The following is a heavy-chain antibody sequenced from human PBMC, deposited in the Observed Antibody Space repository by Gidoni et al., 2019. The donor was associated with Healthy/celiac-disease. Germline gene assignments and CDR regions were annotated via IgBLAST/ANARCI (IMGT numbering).Heavy chain of an antibody. CDR1: GFTFGDSA. CDR3: TRERHIVVVTASSDAFDI. CDR2: IRSKAYGGTT. J-gene: IGHJ3*02. V-gene: IGHV3-49*05. Sequence: EVQLVESGGGLVKPGRSLVLSCTASGFTFGDSAMSWFRQAPGKGLEWVGFIRSKAYGGTTEYAASVKGRFTISRDDSKSIAYLQMNSLKTEDTAVYYCTRERHIVVVTASSDAFDIWGQGTMVTVSS. D-gene: IGHD2-21*02.